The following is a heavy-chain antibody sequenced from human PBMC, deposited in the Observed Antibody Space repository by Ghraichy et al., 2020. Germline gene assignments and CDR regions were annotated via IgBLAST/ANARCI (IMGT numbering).Heavy chain of an antibody. CDR1: GDSIRSSSYY. V-gene: IGHV4-39*01. CDR3: ARRSPNGVWNWFDP. Sequence: SETLSLTCTVSGDSIRSSSYYWGWIRQPPGKGLEWIGSIYYSGNTYYNPSLKSRVTISVDTSKNQFSLKLRSVTAADTAVYYCARRSPNGVWNWFDPWGQGTQVTVSS. J-gene: IGHJ5*02. CDR2: IYYSGNT. D-gene: IGHD2-8*01.